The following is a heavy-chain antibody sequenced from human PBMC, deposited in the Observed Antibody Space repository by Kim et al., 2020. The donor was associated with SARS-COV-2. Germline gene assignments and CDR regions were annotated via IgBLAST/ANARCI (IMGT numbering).Heavy chain of an antibody. CDR3: ATGSVREY. D-gene: IGHD3-10*01. Sequence: NGNTKYSQKYQGRVTITRDTSASTAYMELSSLRSEDTAVYYCATGSVREYWGQGTLVTVSS. CDR2: NGNT. V-gene: IGHV1-3*01. J-gene: IGHJ4*02.